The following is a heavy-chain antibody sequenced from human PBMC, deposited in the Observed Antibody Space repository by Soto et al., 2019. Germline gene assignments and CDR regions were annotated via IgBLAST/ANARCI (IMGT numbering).Heavy chain of an antibody. Sequence: QVQLVQSGAEVKKPGASVKVSCKASGYTFTNYGISWVRQAPGQGLEWMGWINAHNGNTNSAQKLQGRVTMNTDSNTSTAYMELSSLSSDDTAVYYCARVLPPFDHWGQGTLVTVSS. J-gene: IGHJ5*02. CDR3: ARVLPPFDH. V-gene: IGHV1-18*01. CDR2: INAHNGNT. CDR1: GYTFTNYG.